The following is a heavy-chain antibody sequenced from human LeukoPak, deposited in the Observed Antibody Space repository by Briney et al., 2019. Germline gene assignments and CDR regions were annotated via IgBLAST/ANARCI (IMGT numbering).Heavy chain of an antibody. CDR1: GYTLTSYG. Sequence: ASVKVSCKDSGYTLTSYGISWVRESPAQGLERMGWISAYNGNRNYAQKLQGRVTMTTDTSTSTAYMELRSLRSDDTAVYYCARYYYGSGSYFLYYWGQGTLVTVSS. V-gene: IGHV1-18*01. D-gene: IGHD3-10*01. CDR2: ISAYNGNR. CDR3: ARYYYGSGSYFLYY. J-gene: IGHJ4*02.